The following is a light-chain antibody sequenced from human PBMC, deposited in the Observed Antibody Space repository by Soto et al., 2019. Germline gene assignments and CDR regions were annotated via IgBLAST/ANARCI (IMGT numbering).Light chain of an antibody. V-gene: IGKV1-5*03. CDR3: QQYNSYCT. Sequence: DTQMTQSPSTLSASVGDRVTITCRASQSISSWLAWYQQKPGKAPKLLIYKASSLESGVPSRFSGSGSGTEFTLTISSLQPDDFATYYCQQYNSYCTFGQGTKVDIK. CDR2: KAS. CDR1: QSISSW. J-gene: IGKJ1*01.